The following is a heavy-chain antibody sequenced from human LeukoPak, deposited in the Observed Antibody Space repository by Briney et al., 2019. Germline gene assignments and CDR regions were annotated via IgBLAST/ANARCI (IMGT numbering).Heavy chain of an antibody. CDR3: ARAKGAYAFDI. V-gene: IGHV3-7*01. CDR2: IKKDGSEK. D-gene: IGHD3-16*01. CDR1: GFTFSAYW. J-gene: IGHJ3*02. Sequence: GGSLRLSCAASGFTFSAYWMNWVRQSPGRGLEWMASIKKDGSEKYYVDSVKGRFTISRDNAKNSLYLQMNSLRAEDTAVYYCARAKGAYAFDIWGQGTMVTVSS.